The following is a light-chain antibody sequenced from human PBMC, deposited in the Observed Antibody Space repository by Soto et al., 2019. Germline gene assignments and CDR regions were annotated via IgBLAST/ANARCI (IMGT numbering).Light chain of an antibody. CDR3: QSYDSSLSGNVV. V-gene: IGLV1-40*01. CDR1: SCNIGAGYD. Sequence: QSVLTQPPSVSGAPGQRVTISCTGSSCNIGAGYDVHWYQQLPGTAPKLLIYGNSNRPSGVPDRFSGSKSGTSASLAITGLQAEDEADYYCQSYDSSLSGNVVFGGGTKLTAL. CDR2: GNS. J-gene: IGLJ2*01.